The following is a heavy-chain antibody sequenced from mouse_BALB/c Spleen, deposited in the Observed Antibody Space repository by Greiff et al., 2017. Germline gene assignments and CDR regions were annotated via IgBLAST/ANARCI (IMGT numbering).Heavy chain of an antibody. D-gene: IGHD2-3*01. J-gene: IGHJ3*01. CDR3: VSPPYDTAGETGLVY. Sequence: EVHLVESGGGLVQPKGSLKLSCAASGFTFNTYAMNWVRQAPGKGLEWVARIRSKSNNYATYYADSVKDRFTISRDDSQSMLYLQMNNLKTEDTAMYSCVSPPYDTAGETGLVYGGQGTVVTVS. CDR1: GFTFNTYA. V-gene: IGHV10-1*02. CDR2: IRSKSNNYAT.